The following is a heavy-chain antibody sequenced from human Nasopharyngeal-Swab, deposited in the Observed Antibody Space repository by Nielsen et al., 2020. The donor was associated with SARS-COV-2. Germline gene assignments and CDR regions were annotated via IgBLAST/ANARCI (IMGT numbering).Heavy chain of an antibody. CDR3: ARVGPRHYDFWSGYSFDY. Sequence: SQTLSLTCAISGDSVSSNSDAWNWIRQSPSRGLEWLGRTYYRSKWYNDYAVSVKSRITINPDTSKNQFSLQLNSVTPEDTAVYYCARVGPRHYDFWSGYSFDYWGQGTLVTVSS. D-gene: IGHD3-3*01. J-gene: IGHJ4*02. CDR1: GDSVSSNSDA. CDR2: TYYRSKWYN. V-gene: IGHV6-1*01.